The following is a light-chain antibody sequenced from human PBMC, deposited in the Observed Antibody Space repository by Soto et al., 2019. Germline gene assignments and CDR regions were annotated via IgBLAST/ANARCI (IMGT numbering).Light chain of an antibody. CDR1: SSNIGAGYD. J-gene: IGLJ3*02. V-gene: IGLV1-40*01. CDR2: GNS. Sequence: QPVLTQPPSVSGAPGQRVTISCTGSSSNIGAGYDVHWYQQLPGTAPKLLIYGNSNRRSGVPDRFSGSKSGTSASLAITGLQAEDEADYYCQSYDSSLSGSGVFGGGTKLTVL. CDR3: QSYDSSLSGSGV.